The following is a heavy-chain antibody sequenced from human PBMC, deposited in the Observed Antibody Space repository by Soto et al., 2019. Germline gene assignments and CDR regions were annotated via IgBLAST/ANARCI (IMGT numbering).Heavy chain of an antibody. CDR2: ISYDGSNK. V-gene: IGHV3-30-3*01. CDR1: GFTFSSYA. CDR3: ASAFGDFWSGYSLADYYYGMDV. Sequence: QVQLVESGGGVVQPGRSLRLSCAASGFTFSSYAMHWVRQAPGKGLEWVAVISYDGSNKYYADSVKGRFTISRDNSKNTLYLQMNSLRAEDTAVYYCASAFGDFWSGYSLADYYYGMDVWGQGTTVTVSS. D-gene: IGHD3-3*01. J-gene: IGHJ6*02.